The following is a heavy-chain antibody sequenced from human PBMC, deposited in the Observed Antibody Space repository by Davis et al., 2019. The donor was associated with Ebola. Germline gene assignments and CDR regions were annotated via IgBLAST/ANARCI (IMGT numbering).Heavy chain of an antibody. CDR3: ARGRPDIVVVPAAIGGGLVDY. CDR2: IYHSGST. V-gene: IGHV4-4*02. D-gene: IGHD2-2*01. Sequence: SETLSLTCAVSGGSISSSNWWSWVRQPPGKGLEWIGEIYHSGSTNYNPSLKSRVTISVDTSKNQFSLKLSSVTAADTAVYYCARGRPDIVVVPAAIGGGLVDYWGQGTLVTVSS. CDR1: GGSISSSNW. J-gene: IGHJ4*02.